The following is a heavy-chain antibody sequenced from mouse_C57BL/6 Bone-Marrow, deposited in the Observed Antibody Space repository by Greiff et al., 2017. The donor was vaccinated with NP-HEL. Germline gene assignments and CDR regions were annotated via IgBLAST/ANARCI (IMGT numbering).Heavy chain of an antibody. J-gene: IGHJ3*01. V-gene: IGHV7-3*01. Sequence: EVQVVESGGGLVQPGGSLSLSCAASGFTFTDYYMSWVRQPPGKALEWLGFIRNKANGYTTEYSASVKGRFTISRDNSQSILYLQMNALRAEDSATYYCARLDYGSGFAYWGQGTLVTVSA. D-gene: IGHD1-1*01. CDR2: IRNKANGYTT. CDR1: GFTFTDYY. CDR3: ARLDYGSGFAY.